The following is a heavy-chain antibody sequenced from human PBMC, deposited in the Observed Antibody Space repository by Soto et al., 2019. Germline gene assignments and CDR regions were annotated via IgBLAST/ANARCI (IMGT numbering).Heavy chain of an antibody. D-gene: IGHD3-10*01. V-gene: IGHV4-30-4*01. CDR1: GGSISSGDYY. CDR2: IYYSGST. Sequence: SEPLSLTCTVSGGSISSGDYYWSWIRQPPGKGLEWIGYIYYSGSTYYNPSLKSRVTISVDTSKNQFSLKLSSVTAADTAVYYCARDHPRITMVRGVILPYGMDVWGQGTTVTVSS. CDR3: ARDHPRITMVRGVILPYGMDV. J-gene: IGHJ6*02.